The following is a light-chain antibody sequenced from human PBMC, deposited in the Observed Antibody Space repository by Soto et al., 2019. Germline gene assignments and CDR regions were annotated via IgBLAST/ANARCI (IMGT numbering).Light chain of an antibody. V-gene: IGLV2-23*01. J-gene: IGLJ2*01. Sequence: QSVLTQPASVSGSPGQSMTISCTGTSSDVGSYNLVSWYQQHPGKAPKLMIYEGSKRPSGVSNRFSGSKSGNTASLTISGLQAEDEAEYYCCSYAGSRRVFGGGTKLTVL. CDR2: EGS. CDR1: SSDVGSYNL. CDR3: CSYAGSRRV.